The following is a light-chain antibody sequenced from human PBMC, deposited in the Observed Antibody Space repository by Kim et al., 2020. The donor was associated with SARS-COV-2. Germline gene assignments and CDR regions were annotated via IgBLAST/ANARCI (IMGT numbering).Light chain of an antibody. CDR3: QAWDSSTVV. CDR2: QDS. V-gene: IGLV3-1*01. CDR1: RLGDKY. J-gene: IGLJ2*01. Sequence: VTPGQTASITSSGDRLGDKYACWYQQKPGQSPVLVIYQDSKRPSGIPERFSGSNSGNTATLTISGTQAMDEADYYCQAWDSSTVVFGGGTQLTVL.